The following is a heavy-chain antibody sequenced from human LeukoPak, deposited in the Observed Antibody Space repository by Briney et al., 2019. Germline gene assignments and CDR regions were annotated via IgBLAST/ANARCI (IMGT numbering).Heavy chain of an antibody. CDR1: GGSISSGSYY. Sequence: SQTLSLTCTASGGSISSGSYYWSWIRQPAGKGLEWIGRIYTSGSTNYNPSLKSRVTISVDTSKNQFSLKLSSVTAADTAVYYCARDLESGYYYDSSGLRSEGAFDYWGQGTLVTVSS. CDR2: IYTSGST. CDR3: ARDLESGYYYDSSGLRSEGAFDY. J-gene: IGHJ4*02. D-gene: IGHD3-22*01. V-gene: IGHV4-61*02.